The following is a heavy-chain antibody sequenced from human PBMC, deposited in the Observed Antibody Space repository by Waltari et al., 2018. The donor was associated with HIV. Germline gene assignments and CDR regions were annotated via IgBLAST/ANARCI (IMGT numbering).Heavy chain of an antibody. J-gene: IGHJ4*02. Sequence: EVQLVQSGAAVKQPGASLTISCKGSESSFARYWIGWVRQMPGKGLEWMGIIYPGDSHTRYSPSFQGQVTISADKSISTAYLQWSSLKASDTAMYYCARRIAAAGYFDNWGQGTPVTVSS. CDR1: ESSFARYW. D-gene: IGHD6-13*01. CDR2: IYPGDSHT. V-gene: IGHV5-51*03. CDR3: ARRIAAAGYFDN.